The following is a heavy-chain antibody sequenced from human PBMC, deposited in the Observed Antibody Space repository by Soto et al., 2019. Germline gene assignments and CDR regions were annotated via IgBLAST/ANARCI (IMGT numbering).Heavy chain of an antibody. CDR2: INAGNGNT. Sequence: ASVKVSCKASGYTFTSYAMHWVRQAPGQRLEWMGWINAGNGNTKYSQKFQGRVTITRDTSASTAYMELSSLRSEDTAVYYCARGRSSGWPDDAFDIWGQGKLVTVSS. V-gene: IGHV1-3*01. CDR1: GYTFTSYA. J-gene: IGHJ3*02. D-gene: IGHD6-19*01. CDR3: ARGRSSGWPDDAFDI.